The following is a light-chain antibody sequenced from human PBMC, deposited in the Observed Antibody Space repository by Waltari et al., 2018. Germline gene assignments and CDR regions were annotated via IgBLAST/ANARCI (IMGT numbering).Light chain of an antibody. J-gene: IGLJ2*01. V-gene: IGLV2-14*01. CDR1: PSDIGLYDY. Sequence: QSALTQPASVSGSPGQSITISCTGTPSDIGLYDYVSWYQQRPGKAPKLMIFDVTKRPSGVSNRFSGSKSGDTASLTISGLQAEDEADYSCSAYTGGSTLVVFGGGTKVIVL. CDR3: SAYTGGSTLVV. CDR2: DVT.